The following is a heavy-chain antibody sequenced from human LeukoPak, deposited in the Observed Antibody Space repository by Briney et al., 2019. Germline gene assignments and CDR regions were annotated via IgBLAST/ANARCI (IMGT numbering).Heavy chain of an antibody. J-gene: IGHJ5*02. CDR3: ARGKRKPGIAAAGHNWFDP. Sequence: GASVKVSCKASGYTFTSYDINWVRQATGQGLEWMGWMNPNSGNTGYAQKFQGRVTITRNTSISTAYMELSSLRSEDTAVYYCARGKRKPGIAAAGHNWFDPWGQGTLVTVSS. CDR2: MNPNSGNT. V-gene: IGHV1-8*03. CDR1: GYTFTSYD. D-gene: IGHD6-13*01.